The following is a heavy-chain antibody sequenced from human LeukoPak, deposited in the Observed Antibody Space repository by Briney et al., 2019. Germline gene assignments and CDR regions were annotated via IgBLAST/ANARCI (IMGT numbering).Heavy chain of an antibody. CDR1: GYTFTNYA. CDR3: AREYSSGWDDAFDI. V-gene: IGHV1-8*01. CDR2: MNPNSGNT. J-gene: IGHJ3*02. Sequence: ASVKVSCKASGYTFTNYAITWVRQATGQGLEWMGWMNPNSGNTGYAQKFQGRVTITRNTSISTAYMELSSLRSEDTAVYYCAREYSSGWDDAFDIWGQGTMVTVSS. D-gene: IGHD6-19*01.